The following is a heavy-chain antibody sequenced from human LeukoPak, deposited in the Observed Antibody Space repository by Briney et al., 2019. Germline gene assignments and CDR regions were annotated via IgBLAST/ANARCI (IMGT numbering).Heavy chain of an antibody. J-gene: IGHJ5*01. V-gene: IGHV1-46*01. CDR3: ARYTAVPSAYKWFDS. CDR2: INPSGGST. CDR1: GYTFTSYY. D-gene: IGHD4-11*01. Sequence: GASVKVSCKASGYTFTSYYMHWVRQAPGQGLEWMGIINPSGGSTSYAQKFQGRVTMTRDMSTSTVYMELSSLRSEDTAVYYCARYTAVPSAYKWFDSWGQGILVTVSS.